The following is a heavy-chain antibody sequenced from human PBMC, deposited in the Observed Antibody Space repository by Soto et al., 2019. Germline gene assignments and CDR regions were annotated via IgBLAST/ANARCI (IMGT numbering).Heavy chain of an antibody. D-gene: IGHD6-13*01. Sequence: PSETLSLTCTFSCGSIISSSYYWGWIRQPPGKGLEWIGGIYYSGSTYYNPSLKSRVTISVDTSKNQFSLKLSSVTAADTAVYYCARHAAAGMDYYYYGMDVWGQGTTVTVSS. CDR2: IYYSGST. CDR3: ARHAAAGMDYYYYGMDV. J-gene: IGHJ6*02. CDR1: CGSIISSSYY. V-gene: IGHV4-39*01.